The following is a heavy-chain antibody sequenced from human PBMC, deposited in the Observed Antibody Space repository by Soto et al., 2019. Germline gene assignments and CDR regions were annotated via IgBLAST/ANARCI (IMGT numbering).Heavy chain of an antibody. CDR1: GGSFSGYY. D-gene: IGHD2-15*01. CDR3: ARGGLVVVAATALHY. CDR2: INHSGST. Sequence: QVQLQQWGAGLLKPSETLSLTCAVYGGSFSGYYWSWIRQPPGKGLEWIGEINHSGSTNYNPSLKSRATISVDTSKNQFSLKLSSVPAADTAVYYCARGGLVVVAATALHYWGQGTLVTVSS. V-gene: IGHV4-34*01. J-gene: IGHJ4*02.